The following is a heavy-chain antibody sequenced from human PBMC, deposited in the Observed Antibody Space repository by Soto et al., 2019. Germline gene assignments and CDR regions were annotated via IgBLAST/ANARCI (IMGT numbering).Heavy chain of an antibody. V-gene: IGHV4-39*01. CDR1: GGSISSSSYF. CDR3: ARHPSNFWFDP. J-gene: IGHJ5*02. Sequence: SETMSLTCTVSGGSISSSSYFWGWIRQPPGKGLEWIGSIYYSGSTYYNPSLKSRVTVSVDTSKNQFSLKLSSVTAADTAVYYCARHPSNFWFDPWGEGTLVTVSS. CDR2: IYYSGST. D-gene: IGHD4-4*01.